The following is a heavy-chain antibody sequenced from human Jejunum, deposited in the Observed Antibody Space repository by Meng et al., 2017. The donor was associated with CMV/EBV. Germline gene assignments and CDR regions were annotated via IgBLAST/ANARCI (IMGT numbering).Heavy chain of an antibody. Sequence: YPYTGKYIHWVRQTPGQGREWMGWINPNGGGTNYAQKFQGRVTMTRDTSINTVYMNLSSLRSDDTAVYYCARLPAMATIYYFFDYWGQGTLGTVSS. D-gene: IGHD5-24*01. CDR3: ARLPAMATIYYFFDY. CDR2: INPNGGGT. V-gene: IGHV1-2*02. J-gene: IGHJ4*02. CDR1: YPYTGKY.